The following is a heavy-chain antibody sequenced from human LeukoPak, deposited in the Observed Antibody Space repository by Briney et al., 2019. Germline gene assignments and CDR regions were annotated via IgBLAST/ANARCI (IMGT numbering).Heavy chain of an antibody. CDR1: GFTFDSYD. CDR3: AKKWPGGYFEI. D-gene: IGHD5-12*01. Sequence: GGSLRLSCAASGFTFDSYDMTWVRQAPGKGLEWVSSVSGGGEATYYADSVKGRFTISRDNSNDTLYLQMSSLRADDTAVYYCAKKWPGGYFEIRGQGTMVTGSS. V-gene: IGHV3-23*01. J-gene: IGHJ3*02. CDR2: VSGGGEAT.